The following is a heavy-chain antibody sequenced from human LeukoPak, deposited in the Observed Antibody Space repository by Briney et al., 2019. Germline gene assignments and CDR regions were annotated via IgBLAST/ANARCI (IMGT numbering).Heavy chain of an antibody. J-gene: IGHJ2*01. D-gene: IGHD3-9*01. CDR1: GFTFSSYA. V-gene: IGHV3-23*01. CDR3: ARDRNDWTWYIDV. Sequence: GGSLRLSCAASGFTFSSYAMSWVRQAPGKGLEWVSAISGSGGSTYYADSVKGRFTISRDNSKNTMYLQMNSLRDEDTAVYYCARDRNDWTWYIDVWGRGTLVTVSS. CDR2: ISGSGGST.